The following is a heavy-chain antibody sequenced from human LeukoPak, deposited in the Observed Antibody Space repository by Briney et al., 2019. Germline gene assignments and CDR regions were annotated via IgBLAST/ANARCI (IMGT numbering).Heavy chain of an antibody. CDR2: IRSKAYGGTT. V-gene: IGHV3-49*04. CDR1: GFTFGDYA. D-gene: IGHD5-12*01. J-gene: IGHJ3*02. CDR3: TSRIIVATIRRAHDAFDI. Sequence: GGSLRLSCTASGFTFGDYAMSWVRQAPGKGLEWVGFIRSKAYGGTTEYAASVKGRFTISRDDSKSIAYLQLNSLKTEDTAVYYCTSRIIVATIRRAHDAFDIWGQGTMVTVSS.